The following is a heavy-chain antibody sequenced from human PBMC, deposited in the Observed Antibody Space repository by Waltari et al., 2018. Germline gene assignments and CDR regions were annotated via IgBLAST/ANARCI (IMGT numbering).Heavy chain of an antibody. CDR2: VDPEDGGT. Sequence: EVQLVQSGAEVKKPGATVKISCKASGYTFTDYYMHWVQQAPGKGLEWMGRVDPEDGGTSDVGKVQGRVTIAAETSADTAYVGLRSLGSEDTAVYYCATEGPDNIEMMTGWGQGTLVTVSS. V-gene: IGHV1-69-2*01. D-gene: IGHD1-20*01. J-gene: IGHJ4*02. CDR1: GYTFTDYY. CDR3: ATEGPDNIEMMTG.